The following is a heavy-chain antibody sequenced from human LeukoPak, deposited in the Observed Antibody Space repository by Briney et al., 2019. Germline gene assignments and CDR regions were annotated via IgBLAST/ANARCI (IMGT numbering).Heavy chain of an antibody. CDR2: IYSGGST. J-gene: IGHJ4*02. CDR3: ARDGGYYDSSGYYPDY. Sequence: GGSLRLSCAASGFTVSSNYMSWVRQAPGKGLEWVSVIYSGGSTYYADSVKGRFTISRDNSKNTLYLQMNSLRAEDTAVYYCARDGGYYDSSGYYPDYWGQGTLVTVSS. CDR1: GFTVSSNY. D-gene: IGHD3-22*01. V-gene: IGHV3-66*01.